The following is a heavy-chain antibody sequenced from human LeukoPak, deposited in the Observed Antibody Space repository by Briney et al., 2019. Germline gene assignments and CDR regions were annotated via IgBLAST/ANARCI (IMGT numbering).Heavy chain of an antibody. Sequence: GGSLRLSCAASGFTFSSYSMNWVRQAPGKGLEWVSSISSSSSICIYYADSVKGRFTISRDNAKNSLYLQMNSLRAEDTAVYYCARDPGGYYHSSGYPDYWGQGTLVTVSS. CDR1: GFTFSSYS. D-gene: IGHD3-22*01. CDR2: ISSSSSICI. CDR3: ARDPGGYYHSSGYPDY. J-gene: IGHJ4*02. V-gene: IGHV3-21*01.